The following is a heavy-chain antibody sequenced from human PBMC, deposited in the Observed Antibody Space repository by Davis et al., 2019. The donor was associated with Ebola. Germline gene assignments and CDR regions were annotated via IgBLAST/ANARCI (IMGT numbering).Heavy chain of an antibody. CDR2: MNPNSGNT. Sequence: ASVKVSCKASGYTFTSYDINWVRQATGQGLEWMGWMNPNSGNTGYAQKFQGRVTMTRNTSISTAYMELSSLRSEDTAVYYCARTYYYDSSGSGWFDPWGQGTLVTVSS. CDR1: GYTFTSYD. J-gene: IGHJ5*02. D-gene: IGHD3-22*01. V-gene: IGHV1-8*01. CDR3: ARTYYYDSSGSGWFDP.